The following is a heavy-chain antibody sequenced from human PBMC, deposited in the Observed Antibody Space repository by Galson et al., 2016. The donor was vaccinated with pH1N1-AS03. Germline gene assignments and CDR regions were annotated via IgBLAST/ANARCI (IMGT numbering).Heavy chain of an antibody. CDR2: MSYDGSTK. CDR3: AKDLHFYDSYYLDY. Sequence: SLRLSCATSGFDFSRSPMHWVRQAPGKGLEWVAIMSYDGSTKYYTDSVRDRFTISRDNSKKTLYLHMSSLRAEDTAVYYCAKDLHFYDSYYLDYWGRGTLVIVSS. D-gene: IGHD2/OR15-2a*01. CDR1: GFDFSRSP. J-gene: IGHJ4*02. V-gene: IGHV3-30*04.